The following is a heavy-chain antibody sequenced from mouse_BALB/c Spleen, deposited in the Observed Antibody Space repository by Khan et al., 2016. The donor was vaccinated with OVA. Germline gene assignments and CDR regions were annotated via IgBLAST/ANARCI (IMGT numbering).Heavy chain of an antibody. CDR3: ARGGSSGPAWFAH. CDR2: IRYDGNS. Sequence: EVQLQESGPGLVKPSQSLSLTCSVTGYSITSGYFWNWIRQFPGNKLEWMGYIRYDGNSNYNPSLKNRISITRDTSKNQFFLKLNSVTPEDTATYYCARGGSSGPAWFAHWGQGTLVTVSA. V-gene: IGHV3-6*02. CDR1: GYSITSGYF. J-gene: IGHJ3*01. D-gene: IGHD3-1*01.